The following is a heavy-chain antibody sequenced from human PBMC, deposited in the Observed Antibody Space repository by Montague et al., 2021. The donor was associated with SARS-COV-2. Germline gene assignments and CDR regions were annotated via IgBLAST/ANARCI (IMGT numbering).Heavy chain of an antibody. Sequence: SETLSLTCSVSGGSISTYYWSWIRQPPGKGLEWIGYIYYSGSTNYNPSLKSRVTISIDTSKNQFSLELSSVTAADMAVYYCASPGGYCTGGSCYYVYWGQGPLATVSS. CDR2: IYYSGST. CDR3: ASPGGYCTGGSCYYVY. J-gene: IGHJ4*02. D-gene: IGHD2-15*01. V-gene: IGHV4-59*01. CDR1: GGSISTYY.